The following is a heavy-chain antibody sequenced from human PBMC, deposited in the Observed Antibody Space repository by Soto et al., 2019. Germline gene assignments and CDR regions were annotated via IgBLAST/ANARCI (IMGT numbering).Heavy chain of an antibody. CDR1: GGSFSGYY. Sequence: QVQLQQWGAGLLKPSETLSLTCAVYGGSFSGYYWSWIRQPPGKGLVWIGEINHSGSTNYNPSLKSRVTIAVDTSKNQFSLKLSSVTAADTAVYYCARGLMVRGVIIRRRAFDIWGQGTMVTVSS. J-gene: IGHJ3*02. CDR3: ARGLMVRGVIIRRRAFDI. CDR2: INHSGST. V-gene: IGHV4-34*01. D-gene: IGHD3-10*01.